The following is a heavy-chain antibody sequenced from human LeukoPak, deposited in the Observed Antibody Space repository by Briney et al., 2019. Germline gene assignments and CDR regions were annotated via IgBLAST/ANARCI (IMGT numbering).Heavy chain of an antibody. CDR2: ISGSGAST. Sequence: GGSLRLSCLTSGFTLSTNAMSWVRQAPGKGLEWISGISGSGASTYYADSVKGRFTISRDDSRNTLYLQMNSLRDEDTAVYYCARDVGYCSGGSCYSWGQGTLVTVSS. V-gene: IGHV3-23*01. CDR3: ARDVGYCSGGSCYS. J-gene: IGHJ4*02. D-gene: IGHD2-15*01. CDR1: GFTLSTNA.